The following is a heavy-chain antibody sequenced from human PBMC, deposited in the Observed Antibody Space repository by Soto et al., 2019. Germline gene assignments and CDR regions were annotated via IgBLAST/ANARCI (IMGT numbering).Heavy chain of an antibody. Sequence: ASVKVSCKASGYTFTSYDINWVRQATGQGLEWMGWMNPNSGNTGYAQKFQGRVTMTRNTSISTAYMELSSLRSEDTAVYYCAKFGAAYYDFWSGYYREDYYGKDVWGQGTTVTVSS. CDR3: AKFGAAYYDFWSGYYREDYYGKDV. CDR1: GYTFTSYD. CDR2: MNPNSGNT. J-gene: IGHJ6*02. V-gene: IGHV1-8*01. D-gene: IGHD3-3*01.